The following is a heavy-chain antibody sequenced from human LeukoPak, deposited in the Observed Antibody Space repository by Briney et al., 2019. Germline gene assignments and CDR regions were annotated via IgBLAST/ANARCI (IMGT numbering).Heavy chain of an antibody. CDR2: IYYSGST. CDR1: GGSISSYY. Sequence: SETLSLTCTVSGGSISSYYWSWIRQPPGKGLEWIGCIYYSGSTNYNPSLKSRVTISVDTSKNQFSLKLSSVTAADTAVYYCARRADSSSWYGWHFDLWGRGTLVTVSS. V-gene: IGHV4-59*08. CDR3: ARRADSSSWYGWHFDL. J-gene: IGHJ2*01. D-gene: IGHD6-13*01.